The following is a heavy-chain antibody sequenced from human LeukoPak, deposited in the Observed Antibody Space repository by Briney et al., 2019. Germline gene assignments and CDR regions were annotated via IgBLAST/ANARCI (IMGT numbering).Heavy chain of an antibody. CDR2: IYTSGST. Sequence: PSETLSLTCTVSGGSISSYYWSWIRQPAGKGLEWIGRIYTSGSTNYNPSLKSRVTMSVDTSKNQFSLKLSSVTAADTAVYYCARGTNYYGSGSYYNSYYYYYMDVWAKGPRSPSP. CDR1: GGSISSYY. J-gene: IGHJ6*03. D-gene: IGHD3-10*01. V-gene: IGHV4-4*07. CDR3: ARGTNYYGSGSYYNSYYYYYMDV.